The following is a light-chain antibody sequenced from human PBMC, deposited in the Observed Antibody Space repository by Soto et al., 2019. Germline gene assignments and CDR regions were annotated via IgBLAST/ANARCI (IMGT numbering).Light chain of an antibody. V-gene: IGKV1-39*01. CDR3: QQGHTLPYT. J-gene: IGKJ2*01. CDR2: AAS. Sequence: DIQMTQSPSSLSASVGDRVTITCRASQSIGTYLHWYQQKPGKAPKLLIYAASNLQSGVPSRFRGSGSGTEFTLTISSLQPEDFATYYCQQGHTLPYTFGQGTNLGI. CDR1: QSIGTY.